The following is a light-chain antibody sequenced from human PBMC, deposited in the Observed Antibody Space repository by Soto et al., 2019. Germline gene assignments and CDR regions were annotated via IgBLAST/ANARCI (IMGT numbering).Light chain of an antibody. CDR3: AAWDDSLNGQV. CDR2: YDD. J-gene: IGLJ2*01. V-gene: IGLV1-36*01. Sequence: QSVLTQAPSVSEAPRQRVTISCSGSSSNIGNNAVNWYQQLPGKAPKLLIYYDDLLPSGVSDRFSGSKSGTSASLAISGLQSVDEADYYCAAWDDSLNGQVFGGGTKLTVL. CDR1: SSNIGNNA.